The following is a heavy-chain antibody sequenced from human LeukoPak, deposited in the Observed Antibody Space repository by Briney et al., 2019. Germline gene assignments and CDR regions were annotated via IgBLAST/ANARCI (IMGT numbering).Heavy chain of an antibody. V-gene: IGHV3-48*03. Sequence: PGGSLRLSCAASGFTFSTYEMNWVRQAPGKGLEWVSYISSSGSIIFYGDSVKGRFTISRDNAKNSLYLQMNSLRAEDAAVYYCARGPPRRLDYWGQGTLVTVSS. CDR1: GFTFSTYE. CDR3: ARGPPRRLDY. J-gene: IGHJ4*02. CDR2: ISSSGSII.